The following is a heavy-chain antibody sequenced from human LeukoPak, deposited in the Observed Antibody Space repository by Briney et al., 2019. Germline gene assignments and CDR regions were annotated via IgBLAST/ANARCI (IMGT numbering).Heavy chain of an antibody. D-gene: IGHD6-13*01. CDR3: SIDRAELAPGSPPHFQH. CDR2: IWYDGGNK. J-gene: IGHJ1*01. V-gene: IGHV3-33*01. CDR1: GFTFSNYG. Sequence: PGGSLRLSCAPAGFTFSNYGMQWARQAPGKGLEWVAVIWYDGGNKYYADSVKGRFTISRDNSKNKLYLQMNSLRAEYTDLCYCSIDRAELAPGSPPHFQHWGQGTQVTVSS.